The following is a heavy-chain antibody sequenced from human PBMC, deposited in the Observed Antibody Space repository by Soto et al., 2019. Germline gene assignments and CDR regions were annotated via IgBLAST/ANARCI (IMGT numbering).Heavy chain of an antibody. D-gene: IGHD3-16*01. CDR2: ISAYNGNT. CDR3: ARDGALGEIYYHYGMDV. Sequence: QVQLVQSGAEVKKPGASVKVSCKASGYTFTSYGISWVRQAPGQGLEWMGWISAYNGNTNYAQKLQGRVTMTTDTSTSAAYMQLRSLRSDATAVYYCARDGALGEIYYHYGMDVWGQGTTVTVSS. J-gene: IGHJ6*02. V-gene: IGHV1-18*01. CDR1: GYTFTSYG.